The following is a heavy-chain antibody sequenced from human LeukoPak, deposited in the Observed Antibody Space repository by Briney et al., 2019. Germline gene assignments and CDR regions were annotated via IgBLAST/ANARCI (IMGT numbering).Heavy chain of an antibody. D-gene: IGHD1-1*01. CDR3: ARCSRGTSVGMDV. J-gene: IGHJ6*02. Sequence: PSETLSLTCSVSGGSISNYYWTWIRQPPGKGLEWIGYIYYSGNTNYNPSLKSRVTISLDTSKNQLSLKLTSVTAADTDVYYCARCSRGTSVGMDVWGQGTTVTVSS. CDR2: IYYSGNT. V-gene: IGHV4-59*08. CDR1: GGSISNYY.